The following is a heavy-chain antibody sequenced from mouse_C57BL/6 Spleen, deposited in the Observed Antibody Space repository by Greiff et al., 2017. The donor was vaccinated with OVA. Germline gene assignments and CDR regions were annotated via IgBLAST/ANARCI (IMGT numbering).Heavy chain of an antibody. J-gene: IGHJ2*01. CDR3: ARDGNWWFDY. D-gene: IGHD1-1*02. Sequence: EVKLMESGPGLVKPSQSLSLTCSVTGYSITSGYYWNWIRQFPGNKLEWMGYISYDGSNNYNPSLKNRISITRDTSKNQFFLKLNSVTTEDTATYYCARDGNWWFDYGGQGTTLTVSS. CDR2: ISYDGSN. CDR1: GYSITSGYY. V-gene: IGHV3-6*01.